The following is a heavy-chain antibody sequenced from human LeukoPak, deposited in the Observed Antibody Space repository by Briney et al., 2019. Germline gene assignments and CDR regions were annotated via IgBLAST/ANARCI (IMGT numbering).Heavy chain of an antibody. J-gene: IGHJ1*01. CDR3: ATVAIAVQWAEYFQH. V-gene: IGHV1-69*06. CDR1: GGTFSSYA. CDR2: IIPIFGTA. Sequence: ASVKVSCKASGGTFSSYAISWVRQAPGQGLEWMGGIIPIFGTANYAQKFQGRVTMTEDTSTDTAYMELSSLRSEDTAVYYCATVAIAVQWAEYFQHWGQGTLVTVSS. D-gene: IGHD6-19*01.